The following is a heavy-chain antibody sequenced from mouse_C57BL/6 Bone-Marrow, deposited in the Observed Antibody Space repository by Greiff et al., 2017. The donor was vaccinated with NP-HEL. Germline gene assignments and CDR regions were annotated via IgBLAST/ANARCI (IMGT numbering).Heavy chain of an antibody. CDR3: ATTTVTGFAY. CDR2: INPYNGGT. J-gene: IGHJ3*01. D-gene: IGHD2-1*01. Sequence: EVKLMESGPVLVKPGASVKMSCKASGYTFTDYYMNWVKQSHGKSLEWIGVINPYNGGTSYNQKFKGKATLTVDKSSSTAYMELNSLTSEDSAVYYCATTTVTGFAYWGQGTLVTVSA. V-gene: IGHV1-19*01. CDR1: GYTFTDYY.